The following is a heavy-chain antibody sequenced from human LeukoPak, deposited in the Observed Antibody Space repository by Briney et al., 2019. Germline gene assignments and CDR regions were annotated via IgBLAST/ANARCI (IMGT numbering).Heavy chain of an antibody. CDR1: GGSISSYY. J-gene: IGHJ4*02. Sequence: SETLSLTCTVSGGSISSYYWSWIRQPAGKGLEWIGRIYTSGSTNYNPSLKSRVTMSVDTSKNQFSLKLSSVTAADTAVYYCARAGYSSSWYAQFPFSFDYWGQGTLVTVSS. V-gene: IGHV4-4*07. D-gene: IGHD6-13*01. CDR2: IYTSGST. CDR3: ARAGYSSSWYAQFPFSFDY.